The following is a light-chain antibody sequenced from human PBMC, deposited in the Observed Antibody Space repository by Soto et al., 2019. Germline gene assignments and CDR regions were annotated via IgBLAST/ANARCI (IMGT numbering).Light chain of an antibody. J-gene: IGKJ1*01. CDR1: QGISNR. V-gene: IGKV1-13*02. CDR3: QQCDTYPLT. Sequence: AASVGDGVTVACRASQGISNRLAWYQQKPGKAPKVLIYDASSLESGVPSRFSGSGSGTEFTLTISSLQPEDFATYYCQQCDTYPLTFGQGTQVDIK. CDR2: DAS.